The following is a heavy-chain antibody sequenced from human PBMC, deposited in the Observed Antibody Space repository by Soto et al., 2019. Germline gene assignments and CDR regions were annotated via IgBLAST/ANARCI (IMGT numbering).Heavy chain of an antibody. CDR2: INPSGGST. J-gene: IGHJ4*02. V-gene: IGHV1-46*01. CDR1: GYTFTSYY. CDR3: ARGDSYYGSGSSGEFDY. D-gene: IGHD3-10*01. Sequence: QVQLVQSGAEVKKPGASVKVSCKASGYTFTSYYMHWVRQAPGQGLEWMGIINPSGGSTSYAQKFQGSVTMTRDTSTSTVYMDLSSLRSEDTAVYYCARGDSYYGSGSSGEFDYWGQGTLVTVSS.